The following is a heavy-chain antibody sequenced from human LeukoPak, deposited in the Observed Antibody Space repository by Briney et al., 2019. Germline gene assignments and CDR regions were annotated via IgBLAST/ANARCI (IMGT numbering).Heavy chain of an antibody. D-gene: IGHD3-22*01. CDR1: GFNFSYYA. CDR2: ISSNGGST. CDR3: AKGPTYDSLPYYFDY. Sequence: QPGGSLRLSCSASGFNFSYYAMHWVRQAAGKGLEFVSGISSNGGSTYYADSLKGRFTVSRDNSNNTLYLQMSRLRAEDTAIYYCAKGPTYDSLPYYFDYWGQGTLVTVSS. J-gene: IGHJ4*02. V-gene: IGHV3-64D*09.